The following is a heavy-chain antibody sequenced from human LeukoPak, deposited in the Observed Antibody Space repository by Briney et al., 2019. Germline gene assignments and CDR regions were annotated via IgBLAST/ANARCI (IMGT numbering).Heavy chain of an antibody. CDR3: ARALRTGQGDYVPVL. J-gene: IGHJ4*02. CDR1: GYKFTNYW. CDR2: IYPDDSET. D-gene: IGHD4-17*01. V-gene: IGHV5-51*01. Sequence: GESLKISCKASGYKFTNYWIGWVRQMPGKGLEWMTIIYPDDSETGYSPSVQGQVTISADKSTATMYLQWSSLKASDTAMYYCARALRTGQGDYVPVLWGQGTLVIVSS.